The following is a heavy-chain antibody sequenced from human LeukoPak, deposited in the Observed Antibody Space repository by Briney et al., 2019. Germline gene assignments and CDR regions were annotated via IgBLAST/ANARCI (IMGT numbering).Heavy chain of an antibody. J-gene: IGHJ4*02. CDR1: GGTFSSYA. V-gene: IGHV1-69*13. D-gene: IGHD3-3*01. CDR3: ARAEGRVYDFWSGYSVSPVDY. CDR2: IIPIFGTA. Sequence: SVTVSCTASGGTFSSYAISWVRQAPGQGLEWMGGIIPIFGTANYAQKFQGRVTITADESTSTAYMELSSLRSEDTAVYYCARAEGRVYDFWSGYSVSPVDYWGQGTLVTVSS.